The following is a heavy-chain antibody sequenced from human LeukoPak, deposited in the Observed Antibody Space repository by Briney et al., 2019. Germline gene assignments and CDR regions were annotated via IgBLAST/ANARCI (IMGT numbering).Heavy chain of an antibody. Sequence: GGSLRLSCAASGFTFTSQGMAWVRQAPGKGLEWVSAITGSGDNTYYADSVKGRFTISRDNSKNTLYLQMNSLSAEDTAVYYCAKKQGFFDLWGRGTLVTVSS. CDR1: GFTFTSQG. CDR3: AKKQGFFDL. V-gene: IGHV3-23*01. J-gene: IGHJ2*01. CDR2: ITGSGDNT.